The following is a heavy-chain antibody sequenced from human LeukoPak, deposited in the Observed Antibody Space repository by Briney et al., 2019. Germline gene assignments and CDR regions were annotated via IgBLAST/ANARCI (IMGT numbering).Heavy chain of an antibody. CDR2: INHSGST. CDR1: GGSFSGYY. Sequence: SETLSLTCAVYGGSFSGYYWSWIRQPPGKGLEWIGEINHSGSTNYNPSLKSRVTISVDTSKNQFSLKLSSVTAADTAVYYCARGPKRGYCSSTSCYRSWYFDLWGRGTLVTVSS. J-gene: IGHJ2*01. V-gene: IGHV4-34*01. D-gene: IGHD2-2*02. CDR3: ARGPKRGYCSSTSCYRSWYFDL.